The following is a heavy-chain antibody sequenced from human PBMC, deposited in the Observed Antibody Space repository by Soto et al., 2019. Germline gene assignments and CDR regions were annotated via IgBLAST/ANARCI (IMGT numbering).Heavy chain of an antibody. J-gene: IGHJ6*02. Sequence: ASVKVSCKASGITFTAYAIHWVRQAPGQRLEWMGWIRACNGNTKYSQKLQGRVTITTDTSTSTAYMELRSLRSDDTAVYYCARGGIAVAGTFHPYGMDVWGQGTTVTVSS. D-gene: IGHD6-19*01. V-gene: IGHV1-3*01. CDR1: GITFTAYA. CDR3: ARGGIAVAGTFHPYGMDV. CDR2: IRACNGNT.